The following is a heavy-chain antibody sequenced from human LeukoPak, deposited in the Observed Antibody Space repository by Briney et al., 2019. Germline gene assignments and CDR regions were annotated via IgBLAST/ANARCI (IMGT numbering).Heavy chain of an antibody. D-gene: IGHD7-27*01. CDR1: GFTFSSYW. V-gene: IGHV3-7*02. J-gene: IGHJ3*02. CDR2: IKQDGSEH. CDR3: ASATGDNDALDI. Sequence: GGSLRLSCAASGFTFSSYWMSWVRQAPGKGLEWVANIKQDGSEHYYVDSVKGRFTISRDNAKNSLYLQMNSLRAEDTAVYYCASATGDNDALDIWGQGTMVTVSS.